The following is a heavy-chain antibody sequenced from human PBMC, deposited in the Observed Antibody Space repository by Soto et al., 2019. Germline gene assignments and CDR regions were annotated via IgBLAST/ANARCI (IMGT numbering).Heavy chain of an antibody. V-gene: IGHV1-3*04. CDR1: GYTFANYA. CDR2: INTGNGFP. Sequence: GSVKVSCKTSGYTFANYAIHWVRQAPGERLEWMGWINTGNGFPEYSQKFQDKVTFTRDSSASTAYMELSSLKYEDTAVYFCARRASNSGAFDSWGQGTLVTVSS. D-gene: IGHD6-6*01. CDR3: ARRASNSGAFDS. J-gene: IGHJ4*02.